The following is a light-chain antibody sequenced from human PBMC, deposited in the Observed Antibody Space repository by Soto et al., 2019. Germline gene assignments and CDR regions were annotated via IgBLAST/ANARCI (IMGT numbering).Light chain of an antibody. CDR1: SSNIGAGYD. CDR3: QSYDSGLSGLV. Sequence: QSVLTQPPSVSGAPGQRVTISCTGSSSNIGAGYDVHWYQQLPGTAPKLLIYGNSNRPSGVPDRFSGSKSGTSASLAITGLQAEDEADYCQSYDSGLSGLVFGTGTKVTVL. CDR2: GNS. V-gene: IGLV1-40*01. J-gene: IGLJ1*01.